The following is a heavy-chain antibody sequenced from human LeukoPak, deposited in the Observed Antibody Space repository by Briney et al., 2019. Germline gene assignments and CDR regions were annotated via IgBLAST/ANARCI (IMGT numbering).Heavy chain of an antibody. D-gene: IGHD3-10*01. CDR2: ISGSGDST. J-gene: IGHJ5*02. V-gene: IGHV3-23*01. CDR3: AKEGEWGFGELLNWFDP. Sequence: GGSLRLSCVASGFTFDNHAMTWVRQAPGKGLEWISTISGSGDSTHYAESVQGRFTIFRDNSKNMVFLQMNSLRAEDTAVYYCAKEGEWGFGELLNWFDPWGQGTLVTVSS. CDR1: GFTFDNHA.